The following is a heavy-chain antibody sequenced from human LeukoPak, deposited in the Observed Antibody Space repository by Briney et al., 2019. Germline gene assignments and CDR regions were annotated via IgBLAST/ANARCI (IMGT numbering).Heavy chain of an antibody. CDR3: ARHCSSTSCYTGWFDP. CDR2: IYYSGST. CDR1: GGSFSGYY. V-gene: IGHV4-39*01. J-gene: IGHJ5*02. D-gene: IGHD2-2*02. Sequence: SETLSLTCAVYGGSFSGYYWGWIRQPPGKGLEWIGSIYYSGSTYYNPSLKSRVTISVDTSKNQFSLKLSSVTAADTAVYYCARHCSSTSCYTGWFDPWGQGTLVTVSS.